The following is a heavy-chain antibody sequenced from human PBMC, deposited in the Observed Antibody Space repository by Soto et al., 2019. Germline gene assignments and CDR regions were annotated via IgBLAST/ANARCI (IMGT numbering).Heavy chain of an antibody. CDR3: GRAPGGTGIVDY. CDR2: INSEGTTT. D-gene: IGHD7-27*01. CDR1: GFTFSSYW. J-gene: IGHJ4*02. Sequence: EVQLVESGGGLVQPGGSLRLSCAASGFTFSSYWMHWVRQAPGKGLVWVSRINSEGTTTTYADSVKGRFTISRDNAKNTLYLQMNSLRAEDTAVYYCGRAPGGTGIVDYWGQGTLVTVSS. V-gene: IGHV3-74*01.